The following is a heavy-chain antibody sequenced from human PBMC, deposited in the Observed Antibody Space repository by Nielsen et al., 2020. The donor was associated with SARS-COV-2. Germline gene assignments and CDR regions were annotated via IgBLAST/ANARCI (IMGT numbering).Heavy chain of an antibody. CDR2: INAGNGNT. V-gene: IGHV1-3*01. CDR1: GYTFTSYA. D-gene: IGHD3/OR15-3a*01. CDR3: ARDDMVFGETIDY. J-gene: IGHJ4*02. Sequence: ASVKVSCKASGYTFTSYAMHWVRQAPGQRLEWMGWINAGNGNTKYSQKFQGRVTITRDTSASTAYMELSSLRSEDTAVYYCARDDMVFGETIDYWGQGTLVTVSS.